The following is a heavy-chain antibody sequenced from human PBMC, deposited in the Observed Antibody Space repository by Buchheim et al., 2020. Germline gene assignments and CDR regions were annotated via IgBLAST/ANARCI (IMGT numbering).Heavy chain of an antibody. CDR1: GASIKINSYY. J-gene: IGHJ4*01. V-gene: IGHV4-39*01. Sequence: QVQLQESGPGLVKPSETLSLSCNVSGASIKINSYYWAWIRQAPGKGLECIGSIYYSGNAYYTSSLQSRLAMSVDTSKNQFSLRLSSVTAADTGVYYCARHVAVFGVIRYFDFWGHGAL. CDR2: IYYSGNA. D-gene: IGHD3-3*01. CDR3: ARHVAVFGVIRYFDF.